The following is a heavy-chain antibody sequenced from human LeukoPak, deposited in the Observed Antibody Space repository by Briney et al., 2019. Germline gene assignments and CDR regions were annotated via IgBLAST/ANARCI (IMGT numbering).Heavy chain of an antibody. CDR1: GYSFTSYW. CDR3: ARRRAYNWFDP. V-gene: IGHV5-10-1*01. Sequence: GESLKISCKGSGYSFTSYWISWVRQMPGQSLEWMGRIDPSDSYTNYSPSFQGHVTISADKSISTAYLQWSSLKASDTAMYYCARRRAYNWFDPWGQGTLVTVSS. J-gene: IGHJ5*02. CDR2: IDPSDSYT.